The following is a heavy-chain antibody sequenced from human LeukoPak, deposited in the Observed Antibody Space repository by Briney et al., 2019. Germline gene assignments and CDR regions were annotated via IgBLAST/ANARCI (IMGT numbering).Heavy chain of an antibody. J-gene: IGHJ6*02. CDR1: GYTFTSYD. V-gene: IGHV1-8*01. CDR3: VSSVAAGGILYYYYGMDV. Sequence: GASVKVSCKASGYTFTSYDINWVRQATGQGLEWMGWMNPNSGNTGYAQKFQGRVTMTRNTSISTAYMELSSLRSEDTAVYYCVSSVAAGGILYYYYGMDVWGQGTTVTVSS. D-gene: IGHD6-13*01. CDR2: MNPNSGNT.